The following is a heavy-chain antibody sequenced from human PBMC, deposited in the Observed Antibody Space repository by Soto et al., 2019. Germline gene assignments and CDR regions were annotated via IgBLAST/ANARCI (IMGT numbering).Heavy chain of an antibody. CDR1: GGSISSYY. V-gene: IGHV4-39*01. Sequence: SETLSLTCTVSGGSISSYYWSWIRQPPGKGLEWIGSIYYSGSTYYNPSLKSRVTISVDTSKNQFSLKLSSVTAADTAVYYCARLQYYYGSGSEHWGQGTLVTVSS. J-gene: IGHJ4*02. CDR2: IYYSGST. CDR3: ARLQYYYGSGSEH. D-gene: IGHD3-10*01.